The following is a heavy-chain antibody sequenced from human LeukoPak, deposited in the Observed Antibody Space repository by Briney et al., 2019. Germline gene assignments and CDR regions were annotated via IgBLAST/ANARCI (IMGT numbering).Heavy chain of an antibody. CDR1: GFTVSGNY. Sequence: GGSLRLSCAASGFTVSGNYMSWVRQAPGKGLEWVSVIYSGGSTYYADSVKGRFTISRDNSKNTLYLQMNSLRAEDTAVYYCARGVVGAQSGGVFDYWGQGTLVTVSS. D-gene: IGHD1-26*01. V-gene: IGHV3-53*01. CDR2: IYSGGST. CDR3: ARGVVGAQSGGVFDY. J-gene: IGHJ4*02.